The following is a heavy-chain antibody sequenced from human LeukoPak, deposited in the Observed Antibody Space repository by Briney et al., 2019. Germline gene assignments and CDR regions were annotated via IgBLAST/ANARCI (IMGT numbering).Heavy chain of an antibody. J-gene: IGHJ4*02. CDR2: ISYDATKK. CDR1: GFTFSNHA. V-gene: IGHV3-30-3*01. CDR3: ARNSASDYYFDY. D-gene: IGHD2-21*02. Sequence: GRSLTLSCAASGFTFSNHAMHWVRQTPGKGLEWVAVISYDATKKYYADSVKGRFTISRDNSKNTLYLQMNSLRAEDMVVYYCARNSASDYYFDYWGQGTLVTVSS.